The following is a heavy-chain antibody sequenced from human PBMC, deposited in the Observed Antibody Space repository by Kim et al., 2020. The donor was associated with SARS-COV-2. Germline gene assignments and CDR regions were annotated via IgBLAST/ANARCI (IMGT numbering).Heavy chain of an antibody. CDR3: AKDPIPHTSGWSI. J-gene: IGHJ1*01. V-gene: IGHV3-23*01. CDR1: GFIFSSYT. CDR2: ISDSGGST. D-gene: IGHD6-19*01. Sequence: GGSLRLSCAASGFIFSSYTMSWVRQAPGKGLEWVSSISDSGGSTYYADSVKGRFTISRDNSKNTLYLLMDSLRAEDTAVYYCAKDPIPHTSGWSIWGQG.